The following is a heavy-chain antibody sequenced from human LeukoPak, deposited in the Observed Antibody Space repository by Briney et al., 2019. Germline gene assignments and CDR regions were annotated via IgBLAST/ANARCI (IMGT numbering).Heavy chain of an antibody. CDR1: GFTLSDSY. CDR3: AKEGGTRGTFDV. D-gene: IGHD3/OR15-3a*01. Sequence: GGSLRLSCGASGFTLSDSYMSWIRQAPGKGLEWVSYILMSTNYTSYAASVKGRFTISRDNAKNSLYLQMNSLRAEDTALYYCAKEGGTRGTFDVWGQGTMVTVSS. V-gene: IGHV3-11*05. CDR2: ILMSTNYT. J-gene: IGHJ3*01.